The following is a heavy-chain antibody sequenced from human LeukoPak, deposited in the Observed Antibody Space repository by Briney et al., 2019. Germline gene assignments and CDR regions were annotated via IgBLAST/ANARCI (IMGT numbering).Heavy chain of an antibody. Sequence: GGSLRLSCAASGFTFSSYGMHWVRQAPGKGLEWVAVLSYAGRNKYYADSVKGRFTISRDNSKNTLYLQMNTLRAEDTAVYYCAKARPAIAARVGYYYGLDVWGQGTTVTVSS. J-gene: IGHJ6*02. CDR2: LSYAGRNK. CDR1: GFTFSSYG. CDR3: AKARPAIAARVGYYYGLDV. V-gene: IGHV3-30*18. D-gene: IGHD6-6*01.